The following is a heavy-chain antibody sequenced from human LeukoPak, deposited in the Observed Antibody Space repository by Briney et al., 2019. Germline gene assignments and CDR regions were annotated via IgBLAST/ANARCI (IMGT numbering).Heavy chain of an antibody. D-gene: IGHD2-2*01. J-gene: IGHJ4*02. CDR3: ARDAVVPASLLDY. Sequence: SETLSLTCAVYGGSFSGYYWSWIRQPPGKGLEWIGEINHSGSTNYNPSLKSRVTILVDTSKNQFSLKLSSVTAADTAVYYCARDAVVPASLLDYWGQGTLVTVSS. CDR1: GGSFSGYY. V-gene: IGHV4-34*01. CDR2: INHSGST.